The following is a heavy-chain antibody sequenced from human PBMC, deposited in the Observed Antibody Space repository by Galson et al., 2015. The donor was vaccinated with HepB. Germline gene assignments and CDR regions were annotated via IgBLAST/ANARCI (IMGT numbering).Heavy chain of an antibody. CDR3: ARRQIYGSGLYSMDV. CDR1: GYRFSMYW. CDR2: IYPSASET. V-gene: IGHV5-51*01. D-gene: IGHD2-15*01. Sequence: QSGAEVKKPGEPLKISCAGSGYRFSMYWIGWVRQMPGRGLEWMGSIYPSASETRYSPSFQGQVTISADKSISTAYLQWSSLKASDTAMYYCARRQIYGSGLYSMDVWGQGTTVTVSS. J-gene: IGHJ6*02.